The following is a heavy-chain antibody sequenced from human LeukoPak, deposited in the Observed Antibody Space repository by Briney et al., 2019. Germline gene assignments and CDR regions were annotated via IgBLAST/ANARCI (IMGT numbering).Heavy chain of an antibody. D-gene: IGHD3-9*01. CDR3: AKDRGGYYDILTGYYDY. CDR2: ISWNSGSI. V-gene: IGHV3-9*01. J-gene: IGHJ4*02. Sequence: GGSLRPSCAASGFTFDDYAMHWVRQAPGKGLEWASGISWNSGSIGYADSVKGRFTISRDNAKNSLYLQMNSLRAEDTALYYCAKDRGGYYDILTGYYDYWGQGTLVTVSS. CDR1: GFTFDDYA.